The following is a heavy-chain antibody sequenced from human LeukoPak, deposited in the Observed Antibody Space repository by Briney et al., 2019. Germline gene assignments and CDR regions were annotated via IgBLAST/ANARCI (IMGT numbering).Heavy chain of an antibody. CDR3: TRDLAQPNY. CDR1: GFTFSSYW. CDR2: INSDGSST. V-gene: IGHV3-74*01. J-gene: IGHJ4*02. D-gene: IGHD2-2*01. Sequence: GGSLRLSCAASGFTFSSYWMHWVRQAPGKGLVWVSRINSDGSSTSYADSVKGRFTISRDNAKNTLFLQMTSLRVEDTAVYYCTRDLAQPNYWGQGTLVTVSP.